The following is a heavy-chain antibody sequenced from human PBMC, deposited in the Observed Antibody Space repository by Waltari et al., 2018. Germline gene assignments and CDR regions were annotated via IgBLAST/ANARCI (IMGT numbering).Heavy chain of an antibody. CDR1: GGSISTTTSY. D-gene: IGHD2-21*02. V-gene: IGHV4-39*01. CDR2: ISYSGST. J-gene: IGHJ6*03. Sequence: QLQLQESGPGLVKPSETLSPTCTVSGGSISTTTSYWRWIRQPPGKGLEWIGSISYSGSTSYNPSLNSRVTMSVDTSKNQFSLKLNSVTAADTAVYYCARQATDTYYYYMDVWGKGTTVTVSS. CDR3: ARQATDTYYYYMDV.